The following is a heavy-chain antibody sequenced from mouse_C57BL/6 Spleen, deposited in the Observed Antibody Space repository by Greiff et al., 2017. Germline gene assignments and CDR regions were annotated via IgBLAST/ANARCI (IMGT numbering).Heavy chain of an antibody. CDR2: IDPSDSYT. D-gene: IGHD4-1*02. CDR1: GYTFTSYW. CDR3: ARVTTGLDY. V-gene: IGHV1-50*01. Sequence: VQLQQPGAELVKPGASVKLSCKASGYTFTSYWMQWVKQRPGQGLEWIGEIDPSDSYTNYNQKFKGKATVTVDTSSSTAYMQLSSLTSEDSAVYYCARVTTGLDYWGQGTTLTVSS. J-gene: IGHJ2*01.